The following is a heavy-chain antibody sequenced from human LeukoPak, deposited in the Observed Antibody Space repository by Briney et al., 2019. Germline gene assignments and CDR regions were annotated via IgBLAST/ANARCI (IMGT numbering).Heavy chain of an antibody. V-gene: IGHV1-18*01. CDR3: ARDPSNTSGWYIFFDF. CDR1: GYTFTRYG. Sequence: ASVKVSCKASGYTFTRYGITWVRQAPGQGLEWMGWISTYNGDTKYAQKLQGRVTMARDTSTSTAYMELRSLRSDDTAVYYCARDPSNTSGWYIFFDFWGQGTLVAVSS. D-gene: IGHD6-19*01. CDR2: ISTYNGDT. J-gene: IGHJ4*02.